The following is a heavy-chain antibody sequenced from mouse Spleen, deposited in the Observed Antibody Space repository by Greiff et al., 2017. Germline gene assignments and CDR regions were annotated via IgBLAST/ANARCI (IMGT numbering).Heavy chain of an antibody. CDR3: TRSEDFAY. J-gene: IGHJ3*01. CDR2: IYPSDSYT. Sequence: VQLQQPGAELVRPGASVKLSCKASGYTFTSYWINWVKQRPGQGLEWIGNIYPSDSYTNYNQKFKDKATLTVDKSSSTAYMQLSSPTSEDSAVYYCTRSEDFAYWGQGTLVTVSA. CDR1: GYTFTSYW. V-gene: IGHV1-69*02.